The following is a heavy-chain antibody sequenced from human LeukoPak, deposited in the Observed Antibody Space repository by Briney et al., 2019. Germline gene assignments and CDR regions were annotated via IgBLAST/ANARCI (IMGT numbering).Heavy chain of an antibody. D-gene: IGHD6-19*01. CDR1: GFTFSNYT. V-gene: IGHV3-21*01. J-gene: IGHJ4*02. Sequence: GGSLRLSCAASGFTFSNYTMNWVRQAPGKGLEWVSSIDSSSNFIYYADSVKGRFTISRDDAKNSLYLQMNSLRAEDTAVYYCARILDSAWGELGYWGQGTLVTVSS. CDR3: ARILDSAWGELGY. CDR2: IDSSSNFI.